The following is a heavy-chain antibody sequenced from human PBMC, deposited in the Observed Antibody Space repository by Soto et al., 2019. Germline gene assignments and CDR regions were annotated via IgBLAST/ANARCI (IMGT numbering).Heavy chain of an antibody. Sequence: SGPTLVNPTQTLTLTCTLSGFSLSTDDVGVGWIRQPPGKALDWLAVIYWDDDKRYSPSLKSRLTITKDTSKNQVLLTMTNMDPVDTATYFCARSKYSISSFDYWGQGALVTVSS. CDR1: GFSLSTDDVG. D-gene: IGHD6-6*01. CDR2: IYWDDDK. V-gene: IGHV2-5*02. J-gene: IGHJ4*02. CDR3: ARSKYSISSFDY.